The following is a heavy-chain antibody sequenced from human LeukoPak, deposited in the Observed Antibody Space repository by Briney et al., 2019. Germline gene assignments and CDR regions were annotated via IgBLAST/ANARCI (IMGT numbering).Heavy chain of an antibody. D-gene: IGHD3-10*01. CDR1: GYSISSGYY. CDR2: IYHSGST. J-gene: IGHJ4*02. V-gene: IGHV4-38-2*02. Sequence: SETLSLTCTASGYSISSGYYWGWIRQPPGKGLEWIGSIYHSGSTYYNPSLKSRVTISVDTSKNQFSLKLSSVTAADTAVYYCARSGYGSGSRNDYWGQGTLVTVSS. CDR3: ARSGYGSGSRNDY.